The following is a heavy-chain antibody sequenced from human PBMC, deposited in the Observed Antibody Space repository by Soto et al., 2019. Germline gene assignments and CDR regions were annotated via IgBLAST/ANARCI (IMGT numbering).Heavy chain of an antibody. CDR3: ARLGLDLDFDH. CDR1: GDSFSRFA. CDR2: IIPVTGTA. J-gene: IGHJ4*02. V-gene: IGHV1-69*01. Sequence: QVQLVQSGPEVKKPGSSLKVSCKSYGDSFSRFAVSWVRQAPGEGLEWMGGIIPVTGTANYIDKFRGRLTITADESSSTVYMELSSLSYEDTAVYYCARLGLDLDFDHWGQGTLVTVSS.